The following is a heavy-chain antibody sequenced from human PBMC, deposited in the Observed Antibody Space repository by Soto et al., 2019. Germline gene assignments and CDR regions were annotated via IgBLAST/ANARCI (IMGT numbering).Heavy chain of an antibody. Sequence: QVQLVESGGGVVQTGRSLRLSCAASGFTFSSYGMHWVRQAPGKGLEWVAVIWYDGSNKYYADSVKGRFTISRDNSKNTLYLQMNSLRAEDTAVYYCARDYCSGGSCYFNYWGQGTLVTVSS. CDR3: ARDYCSGGSCYFNY. J-gene: IGHJ4*02. V-gene: IGHV3-33*01. CDR2: IWYDGSNK. D-gene: IGHD2-15*01. CDR1: GFTFSSYG.